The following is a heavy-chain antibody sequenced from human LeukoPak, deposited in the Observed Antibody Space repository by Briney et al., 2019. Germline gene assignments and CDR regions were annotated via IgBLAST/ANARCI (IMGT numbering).Heavy chain of an antibody. J-gene: IGHJ4*02. CDR2: IYSGGST. Sequence: PSETLSLTCTVSGGSINNYYWSWIRQPAGKGLEWIGRIYSGGSTNYNPSLKSRVTTSLDTSKNQFSLKMTSVTAADTAVYYCARDPNSALWGQGTLVTVSS. D-gene: IGHD4-23*01. CDR3: ARDPNSAL. CDR1: GGSINNYY. V-gene: IGHV4-4*07.